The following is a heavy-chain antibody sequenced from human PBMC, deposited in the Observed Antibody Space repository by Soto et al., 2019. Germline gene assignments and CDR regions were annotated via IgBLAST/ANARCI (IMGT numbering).Heavy chain of an antibody. CDR1: GGTFSSYA. CDR3: ASSRQLALYGMDV. Sequence: SVKVSCKASGGTFSSYAISWVRQAPGQGLEWMGGIIPIFGTANYAQKFQGRVTITADESTSTAYMELSSLRSEDTAVYYCASSRQLALYGMDVWGQGTTVTVSS. CDR2: IIPIFGTA. J-gene: IGHJ6*02. D-gene: IGHD6-6*01. V-gene: IGHV1-69*13.